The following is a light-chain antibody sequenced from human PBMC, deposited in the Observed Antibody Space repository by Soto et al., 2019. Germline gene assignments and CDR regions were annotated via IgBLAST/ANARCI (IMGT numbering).Light chain of an antibody. CDR3: SSYAGSTNLYV. CDR2: EVS. V-gene: IGLV2-8*01. J-gene: IGLJ1*01. Sequence: QSALTQPPSASGSPRQSVTISCTGTSSDVGGYNYVSWYQQHPGKAPKLMIYEVSMRPSGVPDRFSGSKSGNTASLTVSGLQAEDEADYYCSSYAGSTNLYVFGTGTKLTVL. CDR1: SSDVGGYNY.